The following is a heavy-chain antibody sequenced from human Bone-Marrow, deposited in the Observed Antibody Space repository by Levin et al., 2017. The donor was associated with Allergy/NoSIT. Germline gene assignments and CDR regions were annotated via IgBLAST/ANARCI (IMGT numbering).Heavy chain of an antibody. CDR3: ARDKSSAMIRGLYGMDV. CDR2: IYTSGST. CDR1: GDSIGTYY. V-gene: IGHV4-4*07. J-gene: IGHJ6*02. D-gene: IGHD3-10*01. Sequence: SETLSLTCTVSGDSIGTYYWNWIRQPAGKGLEWIGRIYTSGSTNFNPSLKSRVTMSVDTSMNQFSLKLNSVTAADTAVYYCARDKSSAMIRGLYGMDVWGQGTTVTVSS.